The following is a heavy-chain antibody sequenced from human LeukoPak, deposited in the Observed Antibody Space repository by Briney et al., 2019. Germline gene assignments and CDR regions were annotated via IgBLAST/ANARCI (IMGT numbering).Heavy chain of an antibody. CDR1: GGSISGGGYY. J-gene: IGHJ4*02. CDR2: INYSGYS. CDR3: VREVLSMIEVGYFDS. V-gene: IGHV4-31*03. D-gene: IGHD3-22*01. Sequence: PSQTLSLTCTVPGGSISGGGYYWNWIRQHPGKGLEWIGHINYSGYSNYNPFLRSRVTMSVDTSRNRFSLKLTSVSAADTAVYYCVREVLSMIEVGYFDSWGQGTLVTVSS.